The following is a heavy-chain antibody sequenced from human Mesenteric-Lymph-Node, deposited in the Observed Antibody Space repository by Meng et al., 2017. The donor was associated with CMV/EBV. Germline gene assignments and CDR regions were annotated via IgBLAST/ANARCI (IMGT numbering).Heavy chain of an antibody. D-gene: IGHD6-6*01. CDR1: GYPFTSYD. Sequence: CKASGYPFTSYDISWVRQAPGQGLEWLGWSSAYDDDTDYARNLQGRVTLTTDISTNTAYMELRNLRHDDTAVYYCARNSSSRAIFDYWGQGTLVTVSS. CDR3: ARNSSSRAIFDY. J-gene: IGHJ4*02. V-gene: IGHV1-18*04. CDR2: SSAYDDDT.